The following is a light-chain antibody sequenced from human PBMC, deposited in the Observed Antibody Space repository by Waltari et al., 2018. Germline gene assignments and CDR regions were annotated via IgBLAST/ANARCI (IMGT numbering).Light chain of an antibody. V-gene: IGKV1-39*01. CDR1: QTISRY. CDR2: AAS. Sequence: DIQMTQSPSSLSASVGDRVTITCRASQTISRYLNWYQQKPGKAPNLLINAASSLQGGVPSRFSGSGSGRDFTLIITSLQPEDFATYYCQQTYSFTRTFGQGTKVEIK. CDR3: QQTYSFTRT. J-gene: IGKJ1*01.